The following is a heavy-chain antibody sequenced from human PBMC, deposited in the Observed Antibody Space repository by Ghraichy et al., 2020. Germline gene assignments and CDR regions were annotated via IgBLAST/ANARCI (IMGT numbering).Heavy chain of an antibody. D-gene: IGHD2-21*02. Sequence: GGSLRLSCATSGFTFSDHYLDWVRQAPGKGLEWVGRTRNKADSYTTEYAASVSGRFTVSRDASKNSMYLQMNNLKTEDTAVYYCARARDYAFDIWGKGTMVTVSS. CDR2: TRNKADSYTT. J-gene: IGHJ3*02. CDR1: GFTFSDHY. CDR3: ARARDYAFDI. V-gene: IGHV3-72*01.